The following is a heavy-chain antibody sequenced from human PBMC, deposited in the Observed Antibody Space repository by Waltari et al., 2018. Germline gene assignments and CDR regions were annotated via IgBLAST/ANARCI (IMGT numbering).Heavy chain of an antibody. J-gene: IGHJ4*02. CDR3: ARYEPQLWHDY. D-gene: IGHD1-1*01. Sequence: QVQLLQSGAEVKRPGASVTVSCKASGYPFPDSFLHWVRQAPGPGLEWMGWIKTHDGGSKRAQKFRDRLIITRDASISTTYMELRSLTSDDTAVYYCARYEPQLWHDYWGQGVVVNVSS. V-gene: IGHV1-2*02. CDR2: IKTHDGGS. CDR1: GYPFPDSF.